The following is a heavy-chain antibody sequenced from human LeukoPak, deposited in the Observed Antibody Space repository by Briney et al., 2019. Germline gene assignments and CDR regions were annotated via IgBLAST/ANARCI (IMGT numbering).Heavy chain of an antibody. CDR2: IIPIFGTA. V-gene: IGHV1-69*06. CDR3: ARVPSGSGDAFDI. CDR1: GGTFSSYA. J-gene: IGHJ3*02. Sequence: GASVKVSCKASGGTFSSYAISWVRQAPGQGLEWMGGIIPIFGTANYAQKFQGRVTITADKSTSTAYMELSSLRSEDTAVYYCARVPSGSGDAFDIWGQGTMVTVSS. D-gene: IGHD1-26*01.